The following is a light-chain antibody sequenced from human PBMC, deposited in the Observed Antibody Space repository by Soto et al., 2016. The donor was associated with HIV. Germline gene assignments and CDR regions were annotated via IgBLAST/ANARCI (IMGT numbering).Light chain of an antibody. CDR3: QSADSSGTYEGV. J-gene: IGLJ3*02. V-gene: IGLV3-25*03. CDR2: KDT. Sequence: SYELTQPPSVSVSPGQTARITCSGDALPKQYAYWYQQKPGRAPLLVIYKDTERPSGIPERFSGSSSGTTVMLTISGVQPEDEADYYCQSADSSGTYEGVFGGGTRLTVL. CDR1: ALPKQY.